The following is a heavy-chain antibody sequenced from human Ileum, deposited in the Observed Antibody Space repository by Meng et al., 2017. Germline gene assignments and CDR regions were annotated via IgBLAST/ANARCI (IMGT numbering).Heavy chain of an antibody. J-gene: IGHJ4*02. CDR2: ISQESGRT. CDR3: VRNEGYSLGD. V-gene: IGHV4-4*02. D-gene: IGHD2-21*01. Sequence: QAGLRGPGPGLVKPSGTLSLPCAVSGDSISSRDWWSWVRQPPGKGLEWIGEISQESGRTNYNPSLKSRVTISLDKSKNQFSLNLNSVTAADTAVYYCVRNEGYSLGDWGQGTLVTVSS. CDR1: GDSISSRDW.